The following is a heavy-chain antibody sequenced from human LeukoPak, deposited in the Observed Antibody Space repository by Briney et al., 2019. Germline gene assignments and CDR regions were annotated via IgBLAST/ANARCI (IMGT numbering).Heavy chain of an antibody. D-gene: IGHD3-22*01. V-gene: IGHV3-33*01. CDR3: ARWIDYYDSSGYYSGNWFDP. CDR1: GFTFSHYG. CDR2: TWSDASDK. Sequence: GRSLRLSCVASGFTFSHYGMHWVRQAPGAGLEWVAVTWSDASDKYYASSVKGRFTISRDNSKNTLYLQMNSLRAEDTAVYYCARWIDYYDSSGYYSGNWFDPWGQGTLVTVSS. J-gene: IGHJ5*02.